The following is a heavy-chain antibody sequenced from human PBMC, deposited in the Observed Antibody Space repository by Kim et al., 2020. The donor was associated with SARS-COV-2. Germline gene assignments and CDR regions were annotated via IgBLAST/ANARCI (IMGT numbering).Heavy chain of an antibody. D-gene: IGHD2-21*01. V-gene: IGHV3-23*01. Sequence: GGSLRLSCTTSGFTFTGYAMSWVRQAPGKGLELVSSIDGSEGTTYYVDSVKGRFTISRDNSKNTLYLQMSTLRADDTAVYYCMKGGWGSIWDHWGQGTLVTVSS. CDR1: GFTFTGYA. CDR2: IDGSEGTT. CDR3: MKGGWGSIWDH. J-gene: IGHJ4*02.